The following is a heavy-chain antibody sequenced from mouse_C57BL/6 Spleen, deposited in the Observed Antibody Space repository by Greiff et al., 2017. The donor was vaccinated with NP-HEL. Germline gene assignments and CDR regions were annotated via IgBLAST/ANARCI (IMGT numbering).Heavy chain of an antibody. CDR1: EYEFPSHD. J-gene: IGHJ1*03. Sequence: DVMLVESGGGLVQPGESLKLSCESNEYEFPSHDMSWVRKTPEKRLELVAAINSDGGSTYYPDTMERRFIISRDNTKKTLYLQMSSLRSEDTALYYCARQGYYGSSHWYFDVWGTGTTVTVSS. CDR3: ARQGYYGSSHWYFDV. CDR2: INSDGGST. D-gene: IGHD1-1*01. V-gene: IGHV5-2*01.